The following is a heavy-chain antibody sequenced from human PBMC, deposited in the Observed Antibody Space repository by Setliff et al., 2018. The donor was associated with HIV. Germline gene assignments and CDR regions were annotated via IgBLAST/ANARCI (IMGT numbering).Heavy chain of an antibody. V-gene: IGHV4-59*11. CDR1: GDSINTHY. Sequence: SETLSLTCSVSGDSINTHYWSWIRQSPGKGLEWIGTLYHSGSPTYNPSLKSRVTISGDTSTNQISLKLTSVTAADTAVFYCARPVSKNFYGMDVWGPGTTVTVSS. CDR2: LYHSGSP. J-gene: IGHJ6*02. CDR3: ARPVSKNFYGMDV.